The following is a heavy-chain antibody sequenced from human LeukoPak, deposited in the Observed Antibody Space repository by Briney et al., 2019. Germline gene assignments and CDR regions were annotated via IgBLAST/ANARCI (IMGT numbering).Heavy chain of an antibody. Sequence: GGSLRLSCAASGFTFSSYAMHWVRQAPGKGLEWVAVISYDGSNKYYADSVKGRFTISRDNSKNTLYLQMNSLRAEDTAVYYCAREKIQLWLNNWFDPWGQGTLVTVSS. CDR3: AREKIQLWLNNWFDP. CDR2: ISYDGSNK. D-gene: IGHD5-18*01. CDR1: GFTFSSYA. J-gene: IGHJ5*02. V-gene: IGHV3-30*04.